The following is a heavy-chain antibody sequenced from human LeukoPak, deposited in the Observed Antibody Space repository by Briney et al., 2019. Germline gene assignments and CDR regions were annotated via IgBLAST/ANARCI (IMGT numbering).Heavy chain of an antibody. CDR1: GYTFTSYD. CDR3: ARVRFLEWLLPLNDAFDI. CDR2: MNPNSGNT. J-gene: IGHJ3*02. Sequence: ASVKVSCKASGYTFTSYDINWVRQATGQGLEWMGWMNPNSGNTGYAQKFQGRVTMTRNTSISTAYMELSSLRSEDTAVYYCARVRFLEWLLPLNDAFDIWGQGTMVTVSS. V-gene: IGHV1-8*01. D-gene: IGHD3-3*01.